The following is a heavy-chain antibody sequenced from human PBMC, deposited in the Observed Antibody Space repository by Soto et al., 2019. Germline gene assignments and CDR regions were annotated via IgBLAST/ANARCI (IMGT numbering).Heavy chain of an antibody. J-gene: IGHJ6*02. V-gene: IGHV4-59*01. CDR3: ARAGIVQVSYAMDV. CDR2: IYHSGST. CDR1: GGSIGGDS. D-gene: IGHD2-8*01. Sequence: PEETLSLTCPVSGGSIGGDSWSWIRQSPGKGLDFIGYIYHSGSTNYNPSLKSRVTISMDTSKNQFSLRLSSVTAADTAVYYCARAGIVQVSYAMDVWGQGTTVTVSS.